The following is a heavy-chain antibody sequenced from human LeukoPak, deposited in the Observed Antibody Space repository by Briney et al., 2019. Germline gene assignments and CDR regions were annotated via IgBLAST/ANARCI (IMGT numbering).Heavy chain of an antibody. D-gene: IGHD6-19*01. Sequence: GGSLRLSCAASGFSFSSYSMNWVRQAPGKGLEWISFISSNGYTIYYSDSVKGRVTISRDNSKNTLYLRMNSLRAEDTVVYYCAKRDSSGSLPRLFDYWGQGTLVTVSS. J-gene: IGHJ4*02. CDR2: ISSNGYTI. CDR3: AKRDSSGSLPRLFDY. CDR1: GFSFSSYS. V-gene: IGHV3-23*01.